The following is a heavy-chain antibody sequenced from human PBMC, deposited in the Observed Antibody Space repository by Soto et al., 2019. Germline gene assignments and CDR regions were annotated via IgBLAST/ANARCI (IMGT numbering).Heavy chain of an antibody. V-gene: IGHV5-51*01. D-gene: IGHD2-15*01. CDR3: ARQLPYGGNSYYGMDV. CDR2: IYPGDSDI. CDR1: GYSFTSYW. J-gene: IGHJ6*02. Sequence: EVQLVQSGAEVKKPGESLKISCKGSGYSFTSYWIGWVRQMPGKGLEWMGIIYPGDSDIRYSPSFQGQVTISADKSISTAYLQWGGLKASDTAIYYCARQLPYGGNSYYGMDVWGQGTTVTVSS.